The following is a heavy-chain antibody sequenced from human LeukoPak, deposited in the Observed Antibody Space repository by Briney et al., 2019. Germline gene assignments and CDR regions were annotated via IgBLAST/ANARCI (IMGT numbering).Heavy chain of an antibody. J-gene: IGHJ4*02. CDR2: IYHSGST. CDR1: GYSISSGYY. D-gene: IGHD2-21*01. Sequence: SETLSLTCAVSGYSISSGYYWGWIRQPPGKGLEWIGSIYHSGSTYYNPSLKSRVTISVDTSKNQFSLKLSSVTAADTAVYYCASLGTYCGGGCLPPYFDYWGQGTLVTVSS. CDR3: ASLGTYCGGGCLPPYFDY. V-gene: IGHV4-38-2*01.